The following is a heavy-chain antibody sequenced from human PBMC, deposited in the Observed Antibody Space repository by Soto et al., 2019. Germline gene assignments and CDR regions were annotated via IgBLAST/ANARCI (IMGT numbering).Heavy chain of an antibody. CDR1: GGSISSYY. CDR3: ARQRLHGFWSGYYLGPDYYYYMDV. V-gene: IGHV4-59*08. CDR2: IYYSGST. D-gene: IGHD3-3*01. J-gene: IGHJ6*03. Sequence: SETLSLTCTVSGGSISSYYWSWIRQPPGKGLEWIGYIYYSGSTNYNPSLKSRVTISVDTSKNQFSLKLSSVTAADTAVYYCARQRLHGFWSGYYLGPDYYYYMDVWGKGTTVTVSS.